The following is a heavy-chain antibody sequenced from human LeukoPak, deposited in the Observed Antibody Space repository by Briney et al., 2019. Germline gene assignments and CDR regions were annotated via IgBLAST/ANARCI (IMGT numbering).Heavy chain of an antibody. J-gene: IGHJ4*02. Sequence: SETLSLTCTVSGGSISSYYWSWIRRPPGKGLEWIGYIYTSGSTNYNPSLKSRVTISVDTSKNQFSLKLSSVTAADTAVYYCARHLYDSSGYYFDYWGQGTLVTVSS. CDR1: GGSISSYY. CDR2: IYTSGST. D-gene: IGHD3-22*01. V-gene: IGHV4-4*09. CDR3: ARHLYDSSGYYFDY.